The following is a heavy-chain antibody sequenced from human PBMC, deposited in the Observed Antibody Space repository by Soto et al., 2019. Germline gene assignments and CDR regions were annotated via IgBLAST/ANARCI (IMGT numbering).Heavy chain of an antibody. CDR1: GGSISSGGYY. CDR3: ARGGYYDFWSGYYKDAFDI. V-gene: IGHV4-31*03. J-gene: IGHJ3*02. CDR2: IYYSGST. Sequence: SETLSLTCTVSGGSISSGGYYWSWIRQHPGKGLEWIGYIYYSGSTYYNPSLKSRVTISVDTSKNQFSLKLSSVTAADTAVYYCARGGYYDFWSGYYKDAFDIWGQGTMVTVSS. D-gene: IGHD3-3*01.